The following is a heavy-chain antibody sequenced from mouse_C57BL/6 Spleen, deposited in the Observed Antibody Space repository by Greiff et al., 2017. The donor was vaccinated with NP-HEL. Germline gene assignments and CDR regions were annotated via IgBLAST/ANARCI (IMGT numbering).Heavy chain of an antibody. V-gene: IGHV5-6-3*01. CDR3: TRMARTIS. Sequence: DVKLVESGGGLVQPGGSLKLSCAASGFTFSSYGMSWVRQTPDKRLELVATINSNGGSTYYPDSVKGRFTISRDNAKNTLYLQMSSLKSEDTAMYYCTRMARTISWDQGTTLTVSS. CDR2: INSNGGST. J-gene: IGHJ2*01. CDR1: GFTFSSYG.